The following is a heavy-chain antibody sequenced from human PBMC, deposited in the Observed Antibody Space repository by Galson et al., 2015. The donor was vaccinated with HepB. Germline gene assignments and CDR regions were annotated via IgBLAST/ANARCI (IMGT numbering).Heavy chain of an antibody. CDR3: ARAEPIVVVVAALYGMDV. D-gene: IGHD2-15*01. Sequence: SVKVSCKASGYTFTSYGISWVRQAPGQGLEWMGWISAYNGNTNYAQKLQGRVTMTTDTSTSTAYMELRSLRSDDTAVYYCARAEPIVVVVAALYGMDVWGQGTTVTVSS. J-gene: IGHJ6*02. CDR2: ISAYNGNT. CDR1: GYTFTSYG. V-gene: IGHV1-18*04.